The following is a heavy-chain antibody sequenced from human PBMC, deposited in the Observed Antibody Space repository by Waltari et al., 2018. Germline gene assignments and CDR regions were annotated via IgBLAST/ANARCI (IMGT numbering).Heavy chain of an antibody. J-gene: IGHJ4*02. D-gene: IGHD3-10*01. CDR2: ISYDGSNK. CDR3: SRSRFGGPLDY. V-gene: IGHV3-30*03. Sequence: QVQLVESGGGVVQPGRSLRLSCAASGFTFSSYGMPWVRQAPGKGLEWVAVISYDGSNKYYADSVKGRFTISRDNSKNTLYLQMNSLRAEDTAVYYCSRSRFGGPLDYWGQGTLVTVSS. CDR1: GFTFSSYG.